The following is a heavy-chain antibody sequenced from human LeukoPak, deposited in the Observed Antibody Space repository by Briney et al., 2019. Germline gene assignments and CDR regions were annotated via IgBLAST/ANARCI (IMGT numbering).Heavy chain of an antibody. D-gene: IGHD1-26*01. Sequence: PGGSLRLSCAASGLTFSSVDFHWVRQAPGKGLEWVASISYDGRYKYYAGSVKGRFTISRDNSRTTLSLQMNSLTADDTAVYYCTKAPRDNGIDCWGQGTLVTVSS. CDR2: ISYDGRYK. J-gene: IGHJ4*02. V-gene: IGHV3-30*18. CDR3: TKAPRDNGIDC. CDR1: GLTFSSVD.